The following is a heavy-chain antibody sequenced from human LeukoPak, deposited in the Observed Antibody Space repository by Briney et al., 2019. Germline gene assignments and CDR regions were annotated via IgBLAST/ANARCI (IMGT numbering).Heavy chain of an antibody. Sequence: GGSLRLSCAASGFTFSSYAMSWVRQAPGKGLEWVSAISGSGGSTYYADSVKGRFTISRDNSKNTLYLQMNSLRAEDTAVYYCVRGGVDYYGSGTYYLMYYFDYWGQGTLVTVSS. CDR1: GFTFSSYA. CDR3: VRGGVDYYGSGTYYLMYYFDY. D-gene: IGHD3-10*01. CDR2: ISGSGGST. J-gene: IGHJ4*02. V-gene: IGHV3-23*01.